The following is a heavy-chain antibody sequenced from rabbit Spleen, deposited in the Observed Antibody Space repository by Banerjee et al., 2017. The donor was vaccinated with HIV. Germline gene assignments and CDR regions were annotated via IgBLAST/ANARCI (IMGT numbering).Heavy chain of an antibody. Sequence: ESGGGLVKPEGSLKLSCTASGFSFSNKAVMCWVRQAPGKGLEWIGYIDPLFGTTYYANWVNGRFTISSHNAQNTLYLQLNTLTAADTATYFCVRGASSSGYYSLWGPGTLVTVS. V-gene: IGHV1S7*01. CDR1: GFSFSNKA. D-gene: IGHD1-1*01. CDR2: IDPLFGTT. CDR3: VRGASSSGYYSL. J-gene: IGHJ4*01.